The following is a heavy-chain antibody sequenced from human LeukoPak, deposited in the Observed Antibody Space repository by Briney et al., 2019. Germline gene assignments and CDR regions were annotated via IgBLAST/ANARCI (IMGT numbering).Heavy chain of an antibody. Sequence: ASVKVSCKAPGGTFSSYAISWVRQAPGQGLEWMGRIIPILGIANYAQKFQGRVTITADKSTSTAYMELSSLRSEDTAVYYCARSRVAAAGTAYWGQGTLVTVSS. CDR1: GGTFSSYA. D-gene: IGHD6-13*01. CDR2: IIPILGIA. V-gene: IGHV1-69*04. CDR3: ARSRVAAAGTAY. J-gene: IGHJ4*02.